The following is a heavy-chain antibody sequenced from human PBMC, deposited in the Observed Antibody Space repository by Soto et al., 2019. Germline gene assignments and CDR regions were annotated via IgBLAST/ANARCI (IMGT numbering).Heavy chain of an antibody. CDR3: ARGLCSSSWYGRNWFDP. CDR1: GYSIISGYY. J-gene: IGHJ5*02. CDR2: IYHSGGT. V-gene: IGHV4-38-2*01. Sequence: SETLSLTCAVSGYSIISGYYWGWIRQPPGKGLEWIVSIYHSGGTYYNPSLKSRVTISVDTSKNQFSLKLISVTAAGTAVYYCARGLCSSSWYGRNWFDPWGQGTLVTASS. D-gene: IGHD6-13*01.